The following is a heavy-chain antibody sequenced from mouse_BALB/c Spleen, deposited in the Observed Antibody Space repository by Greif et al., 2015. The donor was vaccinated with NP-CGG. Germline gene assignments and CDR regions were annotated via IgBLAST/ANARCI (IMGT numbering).Heavy chain of an antibody. CDR2: INPSNGRT. CDR1: GYTLTSYW. V-gene: IGHV1S81*02. D-gene: IGHD1-1*01. CDR3: ARKGTTVVANDY. J-gene: IGHJ2*01. Sequence: VQLQESGAELVKPGASVKLSCKASGYTLTSYWMHWVKQRPGQGLEWIGEINPSNGRTNYNEKFKSKATLTVDKSSSTAYMQLSSLTSEDSAVYYCARKGTTVVANDYWGQGTTLTVSS.